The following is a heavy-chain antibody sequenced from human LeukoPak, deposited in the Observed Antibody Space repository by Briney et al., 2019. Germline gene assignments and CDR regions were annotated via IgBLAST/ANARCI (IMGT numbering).Heavy chain of an antibody. V-gene: IGHV3-49*03. CDR3: TRVHTRSTSCCWFDP. Sequence: GALRLSCTASGFTFGDYAMSWFRQAPGKGLEWVGFIRSTAYGGTTEYAASVKGRFTISRDDSKSIAYLQMNSLKTEDTAVYYCTRVHTRSTSCCWFDPWGQGTLVTVSS. CDR1: GFTFGDYA. CDR2: IRSTAYGGTT. D-gene: IGHD2-2*01. J-gene: IGHJ5*02.